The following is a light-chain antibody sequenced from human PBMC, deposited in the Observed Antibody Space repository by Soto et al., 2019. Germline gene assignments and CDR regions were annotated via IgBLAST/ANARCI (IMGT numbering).Light chain of an antibody. CDR3: HYCHATPLA. CDR2: GAN. J-gene: IGKJ5*01. CDR1: QAISNY. Sequence: DIQMTQSPSFLSASVGDRVTITCRASQAISNYLNWYQHRPGKAPNLLIFGANTLQSGVPSRFSGSGYGTDFALTITTLQTEDVGIYYCHYCHATPLAFGRGTLL. V-gene: IGKV1-39*01.